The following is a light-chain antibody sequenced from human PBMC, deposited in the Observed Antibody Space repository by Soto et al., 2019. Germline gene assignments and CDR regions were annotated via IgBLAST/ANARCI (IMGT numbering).Light chain of an antibody. J-gene: IGLJ2*01. CDR2: EGS. CDR1: SSDVGSYNR. V-gene: IGLV2-23*01. CDR3: CSYAGSSTVV. Sequence: QSALTQPPSVSGSPGQSVTISCTGTSSDVGSYNRVSWYQQSPGTAPKLMIYEGSKRPSGVSNRFSGSKSGNTASLTISGLQAEDEADYYCCSYAGSSTVVFGGGTKLTVL.